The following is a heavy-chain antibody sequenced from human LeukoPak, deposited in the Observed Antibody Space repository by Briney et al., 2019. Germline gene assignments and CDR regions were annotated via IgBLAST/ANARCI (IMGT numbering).Heavy chain of an antibody. V-gene: IGHV3-21*04. CDR2: ISSSSSYI. D-gene: IGHD6-13*01. CDR3: GKDQNVAAAGVPYDY. CDR1: GFTFSSYS. Sequence: GGSLGVSCAASGFTFSSYSMNWVRQGPGYGLYWVSSISSSSSYIYYADSVKGRFTISRDNSKNTLYLQMNSLRAEDTAVYYCGKDQNVAAAGVPYDYWGQGTLVTVSS. J-gene: IGHJ4*02.